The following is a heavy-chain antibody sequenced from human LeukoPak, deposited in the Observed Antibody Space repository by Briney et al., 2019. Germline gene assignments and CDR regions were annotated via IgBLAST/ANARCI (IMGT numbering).Heavy chain of an antibody. CDR1: GFTFSSYA. D-gene: IGHD3-22*01. Sequence: GGSLRLSCAASGFTFSSYAMTWVRQAPGKGLDWVSAISGSGSNTYSADSVKGRFTISRDNSQNTLYLQMNSLRAEDTAVYYCAKERYDSSGYYHYFDYWGQGTLVTVSS. CDR3: AKERYDSSGYYHYFDY. V-gene: IGHV3-23*01. J-gene: IGHJ4*02. CDR2: ISGSGSNT.